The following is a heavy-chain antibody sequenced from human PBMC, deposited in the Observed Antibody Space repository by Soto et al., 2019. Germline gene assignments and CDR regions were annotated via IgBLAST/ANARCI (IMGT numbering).Heavy chain of an antibody. CDR1: GFTFSYYW. J-gene: IGHJ4*02. Sequence: EGRLAESGGGLVQPGGSLRLSCAASGFTFSYYWMHWVRQVPGRGLVWVSGINNDGRTTFYADSVKGRFTISRDNANNTLYLQMTSLRDEDTGVYYCSTVFDFWGQGLLVTVSS. CDR3: STVFDF. V-gene: IGHV3-74*01. CDR2: INNDGRTT.